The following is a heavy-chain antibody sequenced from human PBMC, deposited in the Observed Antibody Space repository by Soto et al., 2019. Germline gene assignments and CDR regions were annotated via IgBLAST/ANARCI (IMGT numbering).Heavy chain of an antibody. J-gene: IGHJ6*02. D-gene: IGHD2-2*01. Sequence: SETLSLTCTVSGGSISSYYWSWIRQPAGKGLEWIGRIYDSGSTNYNPSLKSRLTMLVDTSKNQFSLKLSSVTAADTAVYYCAREVYGSSTNGYHYYYGMDVWGQGATVTV. CDR1: GGSISSYY. V-gene: IGHV4-4*07. CDR2: IYDSGST. CDR3: AREVYGSSTNGYHYYYGMDV.